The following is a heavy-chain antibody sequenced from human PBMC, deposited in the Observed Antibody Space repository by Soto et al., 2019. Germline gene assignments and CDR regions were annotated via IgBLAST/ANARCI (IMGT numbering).Heavy chain of an antibody. CDR2: ISDNGGNT. CDR1: GFTFGNVA. J-gene: IGHJ4*02. V-gene: IGHV3-23*01. D-gene: IGHD1-1*01. CDR3: AKLSWNPRYFDY. Sequence: GGSLRLSCAASGFTFGNVAMAWVRQAPGKGLEWVSSISDNGGNTDYADSARGRFTLSRDNSKNTLYLQMNHLKAEDTAVYYCAKLSWNPRYFDYWGQGARVTVSS.